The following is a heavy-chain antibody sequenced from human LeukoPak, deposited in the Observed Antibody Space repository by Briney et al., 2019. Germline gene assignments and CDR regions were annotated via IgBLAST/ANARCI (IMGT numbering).Heavy chain of an antibody. J-gene: IGHJ4*02. CDR1: GGTFSSYT. Sequence: SVKVSCKASGGTFSSYTISWVRHAPGQGLEWMGRIIPIFGIANYAQKFQGRVTITADKSTSTAYMELSSLRSEDTAVYYCARRGRNSGYDFWGQGTLVTVSS. V-gene: IGHV1-69*02. CDR2: IIPIFGIA. D-gene: IGHD5-12*01. CDR3: ARRGRNSGYDF.